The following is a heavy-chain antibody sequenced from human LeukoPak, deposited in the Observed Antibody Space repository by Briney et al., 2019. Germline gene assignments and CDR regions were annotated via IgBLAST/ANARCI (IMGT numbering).Heavy chain of an antibody. CDR2: IKSKTDGGTT. D-gene: IGHD3-22*01. V-gene: IGHV3-15*01. CDR3: TTPYYYDSSGYLDY. CDR1: GFTFSNAW. Sequence: PGGSLRLSCAASGFTFSNAWMSWVRQAPGKGLEWVGRIKSKTDGGTTDYAAPVKGRFTISRDDSKNTLYLQMNSLKTEDTAVYYCTTPYYYDSSGYLDYWGQGTLVTVSS. J-gene: IGHJ4*02.